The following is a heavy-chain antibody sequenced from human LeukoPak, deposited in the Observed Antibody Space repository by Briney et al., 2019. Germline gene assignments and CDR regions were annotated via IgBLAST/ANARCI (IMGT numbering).Heavy chain of an antibody. CDR1: GYTFTSYV. J-gene: IGHJ4*02. CDR3: ARGYGVRGVIIRPIGY. Sequence: ASVKVSCKASGYTFTSYVMHWVRQAPGQRLEWMGWINTGNGNIKYSQEFQGRVTMTRNTSISTAYMELSSLRSEDTAVYYCARGYGVRGVIIRPIGYWGQGTLVTVSS. D-gene: IGHD3-10*01. V-gene: IGHV1-3*03. CDR2: INTGNGNI.